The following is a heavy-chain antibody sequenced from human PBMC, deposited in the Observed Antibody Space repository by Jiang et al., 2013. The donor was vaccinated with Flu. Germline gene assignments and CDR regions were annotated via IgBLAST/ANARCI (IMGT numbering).Heavy chain of an antibody. D-gene: IGHD2-21*02. CDR1: GFSLSDPTMG. CDR3: ARMRYECGGDCYWTFDF. Sequence: KPTQTLTLTCTVSGFSLSDPTMGVGWIRQPPGKALQLLAHIFSKDEKSYSTSLRRRLTISKDTSKSLVVLTMTTLDRADTATYYCARMRYECGGDCYWTFDFWGQGTPVTVSA. V-gene: IGHV2-26*01. J-gene: IGHJ4*02. CDR2: IFSKDEK.